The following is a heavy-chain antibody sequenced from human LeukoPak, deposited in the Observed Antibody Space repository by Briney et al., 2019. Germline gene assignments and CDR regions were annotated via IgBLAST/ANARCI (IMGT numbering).Heavy chain of an antibody. CDR1: GFSLRTSGMR. V-gene: IGHV2-70*04. CDR2: IDWDDDK. CDR3: ARDQIAAAGLDYFDY. Sequence: ESGPTLVHPTQPLTLTCTFSGFSLRTSGMRVSWIRQPPEKAREWLARIDWDDDKFYSTSLKTRLTISQVTSKNQVVLTMTNMDPVDTATYYCARDQIAAAGLDYFDYWGQGSLVTVSS. J-gene: IGHJ4*02. D-gene: IGHD6-13*01.